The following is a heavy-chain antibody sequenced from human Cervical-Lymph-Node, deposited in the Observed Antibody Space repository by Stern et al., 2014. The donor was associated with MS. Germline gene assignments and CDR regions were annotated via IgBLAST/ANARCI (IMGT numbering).Heavy chain of an antibody. D-gene: IGHD5-18*01. CDR1: GYSFTSYW. Sequence: QLVQSGAEVKKPGETLKISCKGSGYSFTSYWIGWVRQMPGKGLERMGIIYPGDSDTRYSPSFQGLVTISADKSISTAYLQWSSLKASDTAMYYCARARYSYGPSRSFDYWGQGTLVTVSS. J-gene: IGHJ4*02. CDR2: IYPGDSDT. CDR3: ARARYSYGPSRSFDY. V-gene: IGHV5-51*01.